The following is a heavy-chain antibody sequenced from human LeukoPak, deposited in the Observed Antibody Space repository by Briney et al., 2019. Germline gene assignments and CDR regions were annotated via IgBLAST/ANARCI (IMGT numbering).Heavy chain of an antibody. J-gene: IGHJ5*02. Sequence: PGRSLRLSCAASGFTFSSYAMHWVRQVPGKGLEWVAVISYDGSNKYYADSVKGRFTISRDNSKNTLYLQMNSLRAEDTAVYYCARGYCSSTSCYRRGNWFDPWGQGTLVTVSS. V-gene: IGHV3-30*04. D-gene: IGHD2-2*01. CDR2: ISYDGSNK. CDR3: ARGYCSSTSCYRRGNWFDP. CDR1: GFTFSSYA.